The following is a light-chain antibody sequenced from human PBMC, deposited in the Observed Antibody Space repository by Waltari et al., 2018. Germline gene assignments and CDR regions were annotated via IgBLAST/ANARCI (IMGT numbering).Light chain of an antibody. J-gene: IGKJ4*01. CDR2: DAS. Sequence: DIVLTQSPATLSLSPGERATLPCRASQSVSSYLAWYQQKPGQAPRLLIDDASNRATGIPARFSGSGSGTDFTLTISSLEPEDFAVYYCQQRSNWLTFGGGTKVEIK. CDR3: QQRSNWLT. V-gene: IGKV3-11*01. CDR1: QSVSSY.